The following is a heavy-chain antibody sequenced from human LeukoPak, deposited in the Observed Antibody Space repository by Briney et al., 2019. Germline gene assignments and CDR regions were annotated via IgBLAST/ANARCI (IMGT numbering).Heavy chain of an antibody. J-gene: IGHJ6*02. V-gene: IGHV3-30*04. CDR2: ISYDGSNK. Sequence: PGRSLRLSCAASGFTFSSNAMHWVRQAPGKGLEWVAVISYDGSNKYYADSVKGRFTISRDNSKNTLYLQMNSLRAEDTAVYYCASEYSSGWYSVYYYYYGMDVWGQGTTVTVSS. D-gene: IGHD6-19*01. CDR3: ASEYSSGWYSVYYYYYGMDV. CDR1: GFTFSSNA.